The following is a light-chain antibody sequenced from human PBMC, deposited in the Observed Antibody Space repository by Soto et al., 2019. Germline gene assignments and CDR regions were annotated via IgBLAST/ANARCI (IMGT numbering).Light chain of an antibody. CDR1: QGIGDA. Sequence: AIQLIQSPSSLSASVGDRVTITCRASQGIGDAVAWYQQKPGRPPKLLIYDASRLESGVPSRFSGSGSGTDFTLAISSLQPEDFTTYYCQQFNDYPFTFGPGTRVDIK. CDR2: DAS. CDR3: QQFNDYPFT. J-gene: IGKJ3*01. V-gene: IGKV1D-13*01.